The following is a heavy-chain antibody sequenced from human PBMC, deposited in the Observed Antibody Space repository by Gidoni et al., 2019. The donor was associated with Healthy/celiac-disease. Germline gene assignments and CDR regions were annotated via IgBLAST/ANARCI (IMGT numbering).Heavy chain of an antibody. V-gene: IGHV4-39*01. CDR3: ASRGAVAGDFDY. D-gene: IGHD6-19*01. Sequence: QLQLQESGPGLVKPSETLSLTCTVPGGSISSSSYYWGWIRQPPGKGLEWIGSIYYSGSTYYNPSLKSRVTISVDTSKNQFSLKLSSVTAADTAVYYCASRGAVAGDFDYWGQGTLVTVSS. CDR2: IYYSGST. CDR1: GGSISSSSYY. J-gene: IGHJ4*02.